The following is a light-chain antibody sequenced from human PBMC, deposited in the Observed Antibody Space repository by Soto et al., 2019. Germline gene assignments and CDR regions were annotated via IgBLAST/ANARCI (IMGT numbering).Light chain of an antibody. J-gene: IGKJ2*01. CDR1: QSVSSN. V-gene: IGKV3-15*01. CDR2: GAS. CDR3: QQYNNWPYT. Sequence: EIVMTQSPATLSVSPGERATLSCRASQSVSSNFAWYQQKPGQAPRLLIYGASTRVPGIPARFSGSGSGTEFTLTISSLQSEDFAVYYCQQYNNWPYTFGQGTKMEIK.